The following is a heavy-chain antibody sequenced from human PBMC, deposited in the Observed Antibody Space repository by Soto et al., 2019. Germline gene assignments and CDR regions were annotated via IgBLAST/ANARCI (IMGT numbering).Heavy chain of an antibody. J-gene: IGHJ4*02. V-gene: IGHV3-53*01. D-gene: IGHD6-6*01. CDR3: AREWYSSSFDDWYYFDY. Sequence: PGGSLRLSCAASGFPFNNYAMSWVRQAPGKGLEWVSVIYSGGSTYYADSVKGRFTISRDNSKNTLYLQMNSLRAEDTAVYYCAREWYSSSFDDWYYFDYWGQGTLVTVSS. CDR2: IYSGGST. CDR1: GFPFNNYA.